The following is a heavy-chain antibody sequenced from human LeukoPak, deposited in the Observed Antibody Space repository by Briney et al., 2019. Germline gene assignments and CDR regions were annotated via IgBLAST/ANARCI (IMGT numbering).Heavy chain of an antibody. CDR2: ISGSGGST. CDR3: AKDHRCYDSSGYYGLDY. D-gene: IGHD3-22*01. Sequence: GGSLRLSCAASGFTFSSYAMTWVRHAPEKGLEWVSSISGSGGSTYYGDSVRGWFTISREQSKNTVFLQMNRLRAEDTAIYYCAKDHRCYDSSGYYGLDYWGQGTLVTVSS. V-gene: IGHV3-23*01. J-gene: IGHJ4*02. CDR1: GFTFSSYA.